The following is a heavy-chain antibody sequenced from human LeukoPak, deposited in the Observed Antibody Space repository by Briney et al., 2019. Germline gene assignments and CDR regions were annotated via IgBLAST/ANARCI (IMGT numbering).Heavy chain of an antibody. D-gene: IGHD2-15*01. CDR1: GFTVNSNY. CDR2: IWSDGSKQ. CDR3: ARESAGISSDI. Sequence: GGSLRLSCAASGFTVNSNYMNWVRQAPGKGLEWVAVIWSDGSKQYYADSVKGRFTISRDSSDSTVHLHMNSLRVEDTAVYYCARESAGISSDIWGQGTMVTVSS. V-gene: IGHV3-33*08. J-gene: IGHJ3*02.